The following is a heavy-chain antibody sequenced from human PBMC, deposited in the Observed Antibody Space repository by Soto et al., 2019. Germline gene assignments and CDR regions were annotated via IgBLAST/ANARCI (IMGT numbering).Heavy chain of an antibody. CDR3: ASAGRKMGINYFDY. V-gene: IGHV1-69*13. CDR2: IIPIFGTA. Sequence: SVKVSCKASGGTFSSYAISWVRQAPGQGLEWMGGIIPIFGTANYAQKFQGRVTITADESTSTAYMELSSLRTEDTAVYYCASAGRKMGINYFDYWRKGTLFTVSS. D-gene: IGHD7-27*01. J-gene: IGHJ4*02. CDR1: GGTFSSYA.